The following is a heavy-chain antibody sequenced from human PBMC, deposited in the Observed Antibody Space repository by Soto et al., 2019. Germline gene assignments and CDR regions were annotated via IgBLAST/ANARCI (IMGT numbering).Heavy chain of an antibody. CDR1: GFTFSSYS. Sequence: GSLRLSCAASGFTFSSYSMNWVRQAPGKGLEWVSSISSSSSYIYYADSVKGRFTISRDNAKNSLYLQMNSLRAEDTAVYYCARDFFYGDYAWFDPWGQGTLVTVSS. V-gene: IGHV3-21*01. CDR2: ISSSSSYI. J-gene: IGHJ5*02. CDR3: ARDFFYGDYAWFDP. D-gene: IGHD4-17*01.